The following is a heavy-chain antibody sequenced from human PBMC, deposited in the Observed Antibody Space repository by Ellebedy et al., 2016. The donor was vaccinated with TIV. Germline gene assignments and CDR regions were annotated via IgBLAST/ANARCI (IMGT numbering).Heavy chain of an antibody. Sequence: MPSETLSLTCTVSDNSISSYYWSWIRQPPGKGLEWIGYIYYSGSTNYNPTLKSRVTISVDTSKNQFSLKLSSVTAAETAVYYCASGMKDSSGYFYWYFDLWGRGTLVTVSS. CDR2: IYYSGST. J-gene: IGHJ2*01. V-gene: IGHV4-59*01. D-gene: IGHD3-22*01. CDR1: DNSISSYY. CDR3: ASGMKDSSGYFYWYFDL.